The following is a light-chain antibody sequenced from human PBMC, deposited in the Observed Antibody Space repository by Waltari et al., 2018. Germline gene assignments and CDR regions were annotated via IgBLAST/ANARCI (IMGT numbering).Light chain of an antibody. Sequence: EIVLTQSPGTLSLSPGERVILPCRPSQYSTGGWMTWYHQKPGQAPRLLIYAASTRAPGVPDRFSGSGSGTDFTLTISRLEPEDSGVYYCQQYDGSVVTFGGGTKVEIK. CDR3: QQYDGSVVT. V-gene: IGKV3-20*01. J-gene: IGKJ4*01. CDR1: QYSTGGW. CDR2: AAS.